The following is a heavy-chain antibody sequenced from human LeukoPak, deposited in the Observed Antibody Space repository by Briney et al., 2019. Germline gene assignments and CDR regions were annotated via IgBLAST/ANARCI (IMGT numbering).Heavy chain of an antibody. J-gene: IGHJ6*03. CDR3: AKDRGAIGYYYMDV. CDR1: GFTFSSYG. D-gene: IGHD2-2*02. V-gene: IGHV3-30*18. Sequence: GGSLRLSCAASGFTFSSYGMHWVRQAPGKGLEWVAVISYDGSNKYYADSVKGRFTISRDNSKNTLYLQMNSLRAEDTAVYYCAKDRGAIGYYYMDVWGKGTTVTVSS. CDR2: ISYDGSNK.